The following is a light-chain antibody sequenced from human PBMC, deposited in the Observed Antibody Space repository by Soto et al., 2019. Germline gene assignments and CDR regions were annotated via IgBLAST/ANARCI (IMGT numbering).Light chain of an antibody. CDR3: SSYTSSSLGDV. J-gene: IGLJ1*01. CDR2: DVS. CDR1: SSDVGGYNY. Sequence: QLVLTQPASVSGSPGQSITISCTGTSSDVGGYNYVSWYQQHPGKAPKLMIYDVSNRPSGVSNRFSGSKSGNTASLTISGLQAEDEADYYCSSYTSSSLGDVFGTGTKLTVL. V-gene: IGLV2-14*01.